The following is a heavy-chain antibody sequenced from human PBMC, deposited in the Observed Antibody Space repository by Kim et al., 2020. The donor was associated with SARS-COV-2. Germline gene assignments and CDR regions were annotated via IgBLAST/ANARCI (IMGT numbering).Heavy chain of an antibody. J-gene: IGHJ6*02. CDR3: ARVVRGVMSYYYGMDV. V-gene: IGHV4-59*01. Sequence: SLKSRVTISVDTSKNQFSLKLSSVTAADTAVYYCARVVRGVMSYYYGMDVWGQGTTVTVSS. D-gene: IGHD3-10*01.